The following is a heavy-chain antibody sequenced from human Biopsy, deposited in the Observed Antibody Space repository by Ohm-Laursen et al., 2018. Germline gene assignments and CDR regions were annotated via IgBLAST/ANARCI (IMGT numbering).Heavy chain of an antibody. CDR3: GNEVHGRDY. CDR1: GKTFSDYQ. Sequence: GTLSLTCAVFGKTFSDYQWSWIRQPPGKGLEWIGQINQAGITSYNPSLKSRVSISADASKYEFSLRLTSVTAADTAVYLCGNEVHGRDYWGLGAQVTVSS. J-gene: IGHJ4*02. CDR2: INQAGIT. D-gene: IGHD2-15*01. V-gene: IGHV4-34*08.